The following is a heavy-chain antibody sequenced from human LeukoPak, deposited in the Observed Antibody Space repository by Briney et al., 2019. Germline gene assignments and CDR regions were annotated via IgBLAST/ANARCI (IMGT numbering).Heavy chain of an antibody. CDR2: ISGSGGST. CDR3: AKCDFDSSHFDY. V-gene: IGHV3-23*01. J-gene: IGHJ4*02. CDR1: GFTFSSYA. D-gene: IGHD2-21*02. Sequence: PGGSLRLSCAASGFTFSSYAMSWVRQAPGKGPEWVSAISGSGGSTYYADSVKGRFTISRDNSKNTLYLQMNSLRAEDTAVYYCAKCDFDSSHFDYWGQGTLVTVSS.